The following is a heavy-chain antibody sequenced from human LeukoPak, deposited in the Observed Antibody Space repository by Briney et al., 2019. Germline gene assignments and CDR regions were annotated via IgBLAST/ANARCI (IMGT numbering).Heavy chain of an antibody. CDR3: ATVPAAMWEIYFQH. CDR2: IIPIFGTA. CDR1: GYTFTSYG. Sequence: SVKVSCKASGYTFTSYGISWVRQAPGQGLEWMGGIIPIFGTAHDAQKVQGRVTITTDESTSTAYMELSSLRSEDTAVYYCATVPAAMWEIYFQHWGQGTLVTVSS. V-gene: IGHV1-69*05. D-gene: IGHD2-2*01. J-gene: IGHJ1*01.